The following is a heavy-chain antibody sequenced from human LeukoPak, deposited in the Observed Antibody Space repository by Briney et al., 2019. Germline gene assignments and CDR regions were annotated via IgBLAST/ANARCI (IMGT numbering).Heavy chain of an antibody. CDR2: IWYDGSNK. Sequence: GGSLRLSCAASGFTFSSYGMHWVRQAPGKGLEWVAVIWYDGSNKYYADSVKGRFTISRDNSKNTLYLQMNSLRAEDTAVYYCAKGDYYYYYMDVWGKGTTVTVSS. CDR3: AKGDYYYYYMDV. CDR1: GFTFSSYG. J-gene: IGHJ6*03. V-gene: IGHV3-33*06.